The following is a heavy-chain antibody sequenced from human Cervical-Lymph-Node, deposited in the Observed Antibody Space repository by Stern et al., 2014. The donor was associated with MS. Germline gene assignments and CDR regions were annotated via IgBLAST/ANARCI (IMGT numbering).Heavy chain of an antibody. CDR1: GFTFSDYY. CDR3: ARGGDWNWIFDY. D-gene: IGHD2-21*02. J-gene: IGHJ4*02. V-gene: IGHV3-11*01. CDR2: ISMSGSSI. Sequence: QVQLVESGGGLVKPGGSLRLSCAASGFTFSDYYINWIRQAPGKGLEWVSYISMSGSSIHYADSVKGRFPISRDNADNSLFLQMNSLRVEDTAVYYCARGGDWNWIFDYWGQGTPVTVPS.